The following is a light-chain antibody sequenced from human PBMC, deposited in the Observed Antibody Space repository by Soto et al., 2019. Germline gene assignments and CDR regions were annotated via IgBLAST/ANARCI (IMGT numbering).Light chain of an antibody. CDR1: QSVSRK. CDR2: GAS. CDR3: QQYNNWPPTWT. Sequence: EIVMTQSPATLSVSPGERATLSCRASQSVSRKLAWYQQTRGQAPRLLIYGASTRATGVPATFSGSGSGTEFTLTISSLQSEDFAVYYCQQYNNWPPTWTFGQGTKVDIK. J-gene: IGKJ1*01. V-gene: IGKV3-15*01.